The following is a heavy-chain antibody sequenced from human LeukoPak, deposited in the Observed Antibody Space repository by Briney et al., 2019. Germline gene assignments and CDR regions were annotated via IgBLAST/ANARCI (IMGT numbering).Heavy chain of an antibody. V-gene: IGHV3-23*01. Sequence: PGGSLRLSCATSGFTFSTYGMHWVRQAPGKGLEWVSAISGSGGSTYNADSVKGRFTISRDNFKNTLYLQMNSLRAEDTAVYYCAKDQSKTYYYDSSGSEWDYWGQGTLVTVSS. CDR3: AKDQSKTYYYDSSGSEWDY. J-gene: IGHJ4*02. CDR2: ISGSGGST. D-gene: IGHD3-22*01. CDR1: GFTFSTYG.